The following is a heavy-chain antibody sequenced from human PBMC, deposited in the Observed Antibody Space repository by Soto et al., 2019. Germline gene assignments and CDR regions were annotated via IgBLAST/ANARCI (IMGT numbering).Heavy chain of an antibody. V-gene: IGHV3-66*01. CDR1: GFTVSISY. J-gene: IGHJ4*02. Sequence: EVQLVESGGALVQPGGSLTLSCAASGFTVSISYMTWVCQVPGKGLEWVSIVYSEGKAYYADSVKGRLTVSRYTSNNTWLLQMSSLRAEDNAVYYCEQRKYCPSTTCFDYWGQGTLVTVSS. CDR3: EQRKYCPSTTCFDY. CDR2: VYSEGKA. D-gene: IGHD2-2*01.